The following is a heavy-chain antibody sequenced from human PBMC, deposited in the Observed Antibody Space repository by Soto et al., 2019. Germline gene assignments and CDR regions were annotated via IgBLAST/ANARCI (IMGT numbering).Heavy chain of an antibody. CDR3: ARDIPGRAVAGRAAGWFHP. CDR1: GFTFSSYW. V-gene: IGHV3-7*01. CDR2: IKQDGSEK. D-gene: IGHD6-19*01. J-gene: IGHJ5*02. Sequence: EVQLVESGGGLVQPGGSLRLSCAASGFTFSSYWMSWVRQAPGKGLEWVANIKQDGSEKYYVDSVKGRFTISRGNAMYSLYLQMHSQRAEDTAVSFCARDIPGRAVAGRAAGWFHPSAQGHLVT.